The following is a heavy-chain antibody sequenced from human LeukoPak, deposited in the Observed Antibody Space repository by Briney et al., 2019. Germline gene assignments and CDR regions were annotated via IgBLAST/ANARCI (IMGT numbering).Heavy chain of an antibody. CDR1: GGTFSNYA. CDR2: IIPIFGTT. D-gene: IGHD3-22*01. J-gene: IGHJ4*02. CDR3: ARGGEANYYDTSGYYLYYY. V-gene: IGHV1-69*05. Sequence: ASVKVSCKASGGTFSNYAISWVRQAPGQGLEWMGRIIPIFGTTNYAQKFQGRVTITTDESTSIAYMELSSLRSEDTAVYYCARGGEANYYDTSGYYLYYYWGQGTLVTVSS.